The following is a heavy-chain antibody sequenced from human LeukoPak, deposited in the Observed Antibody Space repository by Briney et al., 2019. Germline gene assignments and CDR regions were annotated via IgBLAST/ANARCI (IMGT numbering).Heavy chain of an antibody. V-gene: IGHV3-21*01. CDR3: AREYRDSTRPFDY. J-gene: IGHJ4*02. Sequence: PGGSLRLSCAASGFTFSSYSMNWVRQAPGKGLEWVSSISSSSSYIYYADSVKGRFTISRDNAKNSVYLQMNSLRAEDTAVYYCAREYRDSTRPFDYWGQGTLVTVSS. D-gene: IGHD2/OR15-2a*01. CDR1: GFTFSSYS. CDR2: ISSSSSYI.